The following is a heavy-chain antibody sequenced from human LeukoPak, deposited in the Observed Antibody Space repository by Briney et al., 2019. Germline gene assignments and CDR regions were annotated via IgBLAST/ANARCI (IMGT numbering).Heavy chain of an antibody. V-gene: IGHV3-74*01. CDR3: ARAPSEIGGYYPEYFRH. Sequence: GGSLRLSCAPSGFTFSTYWMHWVRQAPGKGLVWVSRIKSDGSTNYADSVKGRFTISRDNAKNTLSLQMNSLRPEDTGVYYCARAPSEIGGYYPEYFRHWGQGTLVTVSS. D-gene: IGHD3-22*01. J-gene: IGHJ1*01. CDR2: IKSDGST. CDR1: GFTFSTYW.